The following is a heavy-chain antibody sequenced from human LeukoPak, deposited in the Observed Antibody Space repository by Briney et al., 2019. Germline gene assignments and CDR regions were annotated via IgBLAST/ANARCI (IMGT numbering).Heavy chain of an antibody. J-gene: IGHJ4*02. V-gene: IGHV3-30*01. CDR3: ARDYRLDTAMALDY. Sequence: GRSLRLSCAASGFTFSSYAMHWVRQAPGKGLEWVAVISYDGSNKYYADSVKGRFTISRDNSKNTLYLQMNSLRAEDTAVYYCARDYRLDTAMALDYWGQGTLVTVSS. D-gene: IGHD5-18*01. CDR1: GFTFSSYA. CDR2: ISYDGSNK.